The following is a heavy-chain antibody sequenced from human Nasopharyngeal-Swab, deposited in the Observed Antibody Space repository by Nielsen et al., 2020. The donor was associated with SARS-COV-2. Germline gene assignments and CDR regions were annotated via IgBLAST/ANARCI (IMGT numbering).Heavy chain of an antibody. D-gene: IGHD3-9*01. CDR2: IIPIFGTT. Sequence: WVRQAPGQGFVWMGGIIPIFGTTDYAQKFQGTVTITADESTSTVYMELNSLRFEDTAVYYCAKGVRYFDFLPPNTYYYYGLDLWGQGTTVTVSS. V-gene: IGHV1-69*01. J-gene: IGHJ6*02. CDR3: AKGVRYFDFLPPNTYYYYGLDL.